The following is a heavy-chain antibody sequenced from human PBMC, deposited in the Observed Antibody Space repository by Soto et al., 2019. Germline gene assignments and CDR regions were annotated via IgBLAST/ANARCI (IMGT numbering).Heavy chain of an antibody. CDR3: GGGGGWPSSSWYSGPSFDY. CDR1: GFTFSSYA. D-gene: IGHD6-13*01. V-gene: IGHV3-30-3*01. CDR2: ISYDGSNK. J-gene: IGHJ4*02. Sequence: QVQLVESGGGVVQPGRSLRLSCAASGFTFSSYAMHWVRQAPGKGLEWVAVISYDGSNKYYADSVKGRFTISRDNSKNPVYLKRNSLRGGGTGVYYWGGGGGWPSSSWYSGPSFDYWGQGTLVTVSS.